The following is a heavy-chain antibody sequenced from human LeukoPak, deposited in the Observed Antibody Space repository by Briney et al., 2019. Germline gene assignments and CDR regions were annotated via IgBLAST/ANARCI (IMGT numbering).Heavy chain of an antibody. J-gene: IGHJ4*02. Sequence: SVKVSCKASGGTFKNYAITWVRQAPGQGLEWMGGIIPIFRTANYAQKFQGRVTITADESTSTAYMELSSLRSEDTAVYYCARDSYYYDSSGYVDHWGQGTLVTVSS. CDR2: IIPIFRTA. CDR3: ARDSYYYDSSGYVDH. CDR1: GGTFKNYA. D-gene: IGHD3-22*01. V-gene: IGHV1-69*13.